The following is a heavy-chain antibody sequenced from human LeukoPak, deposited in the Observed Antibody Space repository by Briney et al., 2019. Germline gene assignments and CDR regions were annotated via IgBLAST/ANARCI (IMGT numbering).Heavy chain of an antibody. CDR1: GFRISNFA. Sequence: AGTLRLSCAASGFRISNFAMSWVRQAPGKVLEWVSLIIGSSGDTLYADSVKGRFTISRDISKNRLYLQMNSLRAEDTALYYCAKGAYDYIEMGYFDDWGQGTLVTVS. D-gene: IGHD5-12*01. CDR3: AKGAYDYIEMGYFDD. J-gene: IGHJ4*02. V-gene: IGHV3-23*01. CDR2: IIGSSGDT.